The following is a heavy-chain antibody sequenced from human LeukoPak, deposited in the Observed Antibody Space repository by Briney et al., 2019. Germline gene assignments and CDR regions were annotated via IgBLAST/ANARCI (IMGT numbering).Heavy chain of an antibody. J-gene: IGHJ5*02. D-gene: IGHD4-11*01. Sequence: PSETLSLTCTVSGDSISNYYWSWIRQPPGEGLEWIGYIYYSGSTNYNPSLKSRVTISVDTSRNQFSLKLNSMTAADTAVYYCARMIHSNYERNNWFDPWGQGTLVTVSS. CDR3: ARMIHSNYERNNWFDP. CDR1: GDSISNYY. CDR2: IYYSGST. V-gene: IGHV4-59*01.